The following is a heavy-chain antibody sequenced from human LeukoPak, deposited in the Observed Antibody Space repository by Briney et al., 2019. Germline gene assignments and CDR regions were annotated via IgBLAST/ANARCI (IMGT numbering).Heavy chain of an antibody. CDR3: ARDNSYGMDV. J-gene: IGHJ6*02. CDR1: GFTFSNYA. V-gene: IGHV3-23*01. Sequence: PGGSLRLSCAASGFTFSNYAMTWVRQAPGRGLEWVSVISDSGGNTFYADSVKGRFTISRDNAKNTLYLQMNSLRVEDTAVYYCARDNSYGMDVWGQGTTVTVSS. CDR2: ISDSGGNT.